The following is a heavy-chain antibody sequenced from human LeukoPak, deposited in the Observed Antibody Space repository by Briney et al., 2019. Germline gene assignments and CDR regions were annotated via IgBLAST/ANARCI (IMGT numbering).Heavy chain of an antibody. CDR3: ARVDQELPIQYFQH. CDR1: GYTFTGYY. D-gene: IGHD1-26*01. Sequence: ASVKVSCKASGYTFTGYYMHWVRQAPGQGLEWMGWINPNSGGTNYAQKFQGGVTMTRDTSISTAYMELSRLRSDDTAVYYCARVDQELPIQYFQHWGQGTLVTASS. J-gene: IGHJ1*01. V-gene: IGHV1-2*02. CDR2: INPNSGGT.